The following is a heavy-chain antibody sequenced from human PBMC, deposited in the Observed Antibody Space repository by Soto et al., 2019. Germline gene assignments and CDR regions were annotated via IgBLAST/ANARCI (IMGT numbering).Heavy chain of an antibody. CDR1: GFTFSSYG. D-gene: IGHD2-15*01. CDR2: IWYDGSNK. V-gene: IGHV3-33*01. CDR3: ARGDIVVVVAATDYYYYGMDV. J-gene: IGHJ6*02. Sequence: GGSLRLSCAASGFTFSSYGMHWVRQAPGKGLEWAAVIWYDGSNKYYADSVKGRFTISRDNSKNTLYLQMNSLRAEDTAVYYCARGDIVVVVAATDYYYYGMDVWGQGTTVTVSS.